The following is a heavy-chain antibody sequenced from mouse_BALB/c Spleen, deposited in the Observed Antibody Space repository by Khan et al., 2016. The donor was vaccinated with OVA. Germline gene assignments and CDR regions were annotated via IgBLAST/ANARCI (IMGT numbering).Heavy chain of an antibody. CDR3: SRVGPYQGNYGAGFAY. Sequence: QVQLQQSGAELARPGASVKMSCKASGYTFTSYTIHWVKQRPGQGLEWIGYINPSNIYTNYNQKFRDKATLTADKSSRTAYIQLSSLTSEDYAVYYGSRVGPYQGNYGAGFAYWGQGTLVTVSA. D-gene: IGHD2-10*01. V-gene: IGHV1-4*01. CDR1: GYTFTSYT. J-gene: IGHJ3*01. CDR2: INPSNIYT.